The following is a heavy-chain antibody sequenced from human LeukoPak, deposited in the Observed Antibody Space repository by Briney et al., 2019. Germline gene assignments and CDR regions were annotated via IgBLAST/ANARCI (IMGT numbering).Heavy chain of an antibody. V-gene: IGHV3-30*18. Sequence: PGRSLILSCAASGFTFSSYGMHWVRQAPGMGLEWVAIISYDGSNKYYADSVKGRFTISRDNSRNTLYLQMNSLRAEDTALYYCAKVRVDAYVSPNDYWGQGTLVTVSS. D-gene: IGHD3-16*01. J-gene: IGHJ4*02. CDR3: AKVRVDAYVSPNDY. CDR2: ISYDGSNK. CDR1: GFTFSSYG.